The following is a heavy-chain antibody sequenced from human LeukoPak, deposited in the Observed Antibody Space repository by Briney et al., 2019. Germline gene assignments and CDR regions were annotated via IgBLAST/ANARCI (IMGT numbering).Heavy chain of an antibody. Sequence: GESLEISCKGSGYSFTSYWIGWVRQMPGKGLEWMGIIYPGDSDTRYSPSFQGQVTISADKSISTAYLQWSSLKASDTAMYYCARQPLGYCSGGSCYGSWFDPWGQGTLVTVSS. CDR2: IYPGDSDT. J-gene: IGHJ5*02. V-gene: IGHV5-51*01. D-gene: IGHD2-15*01. CDR1: GYSFTSYW. CDR3: ARQPLGYCSGGSCYGSWFDP.